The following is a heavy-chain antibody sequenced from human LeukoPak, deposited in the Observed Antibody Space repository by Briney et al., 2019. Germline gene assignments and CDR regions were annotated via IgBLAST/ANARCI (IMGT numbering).Heavy chain of an antibody. Sequence: SGTLSLTCAVSGGSISSSNWWSWVRQPPWKGLEWIGEMYHSGSTNYNPSLKSRVTISVDTSKNQFSLKLNSVTAADTAVYYCASFYCSGGSCYQYSSYYYMDVWGKGTTVTISS. CDR2: MYHSGST. D-gene: IGHD2-15*01. CDR3: ASFYCSGGSCYQYSSYYYMDV. V-gene: IGHV4-4*02. CDR1: GGSISSSNW. J-gene: IGHJ6*03.